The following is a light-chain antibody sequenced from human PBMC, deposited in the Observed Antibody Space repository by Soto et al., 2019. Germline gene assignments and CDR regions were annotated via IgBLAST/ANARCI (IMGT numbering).Light chain of an antibody. CDR2: NNN. V-gene: IGLV1-44*01. Sequence: QSVPTQPPSASGTPGQRVTISCSGSSSNIGSNTVNWYQQLPGTAPKLLIFNNNQRPSGVPDRFSGSKSGTSASLAISGLQSDDEADYYCAPWDDSLNGWVFGGGTQLTVL. CDR1: SSNIGSNT. J-gene: IGLJ3*02. CDR3: APWDDSLNGWV.